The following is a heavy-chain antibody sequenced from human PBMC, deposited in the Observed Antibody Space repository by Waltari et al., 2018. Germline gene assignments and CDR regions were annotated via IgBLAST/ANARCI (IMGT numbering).Heavy chain of an antibody. CDR3: TKRQGGNSGFFDD. V-gene: IGHV3-23*01. CDR1: GFIFKNCG. J-gene: IGHJ4*02. Sequence: EVQLLESGGGLVQPGGSLGLPCAASGFIFKNCGMAWVRQAPGRGLEWVSGTSNGGVTTYYKESVKGRFIISRDNSNNTLYLQMTSLRAEDTAIYYCTKRQGGNSGFFDDWGQGTLVTVSS. D-gene: IGHD2-21*02. CDR2: TSNGGVTT.